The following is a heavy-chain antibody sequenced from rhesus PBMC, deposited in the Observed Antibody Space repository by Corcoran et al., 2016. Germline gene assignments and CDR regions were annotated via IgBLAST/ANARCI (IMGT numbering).Heavy chain of an antibody. V-gene: IGHV2S2*01. J-gene: IGHJ4*01. CDR2: RDWENEK. CDR3: ARRALNEDDYGYYYTGFDD. CDR1: GFALSTSGMR. D-gene: IGHD3-9*01. Sequence: QVTLKESGPTLVKPTKNLTKTCTFSGFALSTSGMRVCWIRRPQGKALEWLARRDWENEKYSSTARKRELPIAKDTYKDQVVLTMTKMDPVDTATYCCARRALNEDDYGYYYTGFDDWGQGVLVTVSS.